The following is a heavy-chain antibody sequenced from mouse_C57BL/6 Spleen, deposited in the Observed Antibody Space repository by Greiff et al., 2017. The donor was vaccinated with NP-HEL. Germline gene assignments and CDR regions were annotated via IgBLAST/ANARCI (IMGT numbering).Heavy chain of an antibody. J-gene: IGHJ2*01. V-gene: IGHV5-9-1*02. CDR1: GFTFSSYA. CDR3: TRERGYYFDY. Sequence: EVNVVESGEGLVKPGGSLKLSCAASGFTFSSYAMSWVRQTPEKRLEWVAYISSGGDYIYYADTVKGRFTISRDNARNTLYLQMSSLKSEDTAMYYCTRERGYYFDYWGQGTTLTVSS. CDR2: ISSGGDYI.